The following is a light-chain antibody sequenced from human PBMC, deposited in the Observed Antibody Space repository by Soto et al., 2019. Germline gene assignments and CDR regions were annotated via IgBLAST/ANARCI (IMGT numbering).Light chain of an antibody. CDR1: SSDVPGYNF. V-gene: IGLV2-14*01. J-gene: IGLJ1*01. CDR3: SSYTSSSTYV. Sequence: QSVLTQPASVSRSPGQSITISCTGSSSDVPGYNFVSWYQQHPGKAPKLMIYHVSNRPSGISNRFSGSKSGNTASLTISGLQAEDEADYYCSSYTSSSTYVFGTGTKVTVL. CDR2: HVS.